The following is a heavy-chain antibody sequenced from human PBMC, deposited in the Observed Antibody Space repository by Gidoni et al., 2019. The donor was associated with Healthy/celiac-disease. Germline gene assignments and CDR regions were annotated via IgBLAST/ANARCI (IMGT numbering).Heavy chain of an antibody. D-gene: IGHD3-3*01. CDR3: ARKRAGNIFSFGVVIIPGGNGMDV. Sequence: QVQLVQSGAEVKKPGASVKVSCKASGYTFTSYDSNWVRQAPGQGLEWMGWMNPNSGNTGYAQKFQVRVTMTRNTSISTAYMELSSLRSEDTAVYYCARKRAGNIFSFGVVIIPGGNGMDVWGQGTTVTVSS. CDR1: GYTFTSYD. CDR2: MNPNSGNT. J-gene: IGHJ6*02. V-gene: IGHV1-8*01.